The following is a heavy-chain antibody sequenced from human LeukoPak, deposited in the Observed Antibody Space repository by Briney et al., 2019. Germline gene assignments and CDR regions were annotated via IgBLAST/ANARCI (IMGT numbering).Heavy chain of an antibody. Sequence: SETLSLTCTVSGGSISSYYWSWIWQPPGKGLERIGYIYYSGSTNYNPSLKSRVTISVDTSKKQFSLKLSSATAADTAVYYCARGYSGWVDYWGQGTLVTVSS. D-gene: IGHD5-12*01. CDR3: ARGYSGWVDY. CDR1: GGSISSYY. J-gene: IGHJ4*02. CDR2: IYYSGST. V-gene: IGHV4-59*08.